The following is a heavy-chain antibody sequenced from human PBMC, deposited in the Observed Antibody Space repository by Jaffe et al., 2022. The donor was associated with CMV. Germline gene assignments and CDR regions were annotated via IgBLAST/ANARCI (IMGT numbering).Heavy chain of an antibody. CDR2: ISGSGGST. CDR1: GFTFSSYA. J-gene: IGHJ4*02. D-gene: IGHD3-10*01. V-gene: IGHV3-23*01. Sequence: EVQLLESGGGLVQPGGSLRLSCAASGFTFSSYAMSWVRQAPGKGLEWVSAISGSGGSTYYADSVKGRFTISRDNSKNTLYLQMNSLRAEDTAVYYCAKDSFMVRGGTEGFDYWGQGTLVTVSS. CDR3: AKDSFMVRGGTEGFDY.